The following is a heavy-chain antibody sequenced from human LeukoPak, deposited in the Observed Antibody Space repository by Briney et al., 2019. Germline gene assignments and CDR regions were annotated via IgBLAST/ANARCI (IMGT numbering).Heavy chain of an antibody. V-gene: IGHV4-59*12. D-gene: IGHD2-15*01. CDR1: GGSISSYY. CDR2: IYSSGRT. J-gene: IGHJ4*02. Sequence: PSETLSLTCTVSGGSISSYYWSWIRQPPGKGLEYIGYIYSSGRTNYNPSLKSRVTISVDTSKNQFSLKLSSVTAADTAVYYCARGRIYCSGGSCYSGYFDYWGQGTLVTVSS. CDR3: ARGRIYCSGGSCYSGYFDY.